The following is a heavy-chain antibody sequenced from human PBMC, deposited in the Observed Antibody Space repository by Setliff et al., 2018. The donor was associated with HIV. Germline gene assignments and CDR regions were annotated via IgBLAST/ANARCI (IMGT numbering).Heavy chain of an antibody. CDR3: ARAPRSPLRWRDNLLSSSSFFMDV. D-gene: IGHD2-21*01. J-gene: IGHJ6*03. CDR1: GYIFTDYW. Sequence: PGESLKISCEASGYIFTDYWIGWVRQMPGKGLAWMGIIYPGDSDTRYSPSFQGQVTFSADKSISAVYLQWDSLKASDSAIYYCARAPRSPLRWRDNLLSSSSFFMDVWGKGTTVTVSS. V-gene: IGHV5-51*01. CDR2: IYPGDSDT.